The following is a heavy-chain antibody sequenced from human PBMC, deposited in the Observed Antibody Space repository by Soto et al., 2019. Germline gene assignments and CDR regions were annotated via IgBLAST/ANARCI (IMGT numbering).Heavy chain of an antibody. Sequence: GGSLRLSCAASGFTFSSYWMSWVRQAPGKGLEWVANIKQDGSGKYYVDSVKGRFTISRENAKNSLYLQMNSLRAEDTAVYYCASHFIAVAGTGLGAFDIWGQGTMVTVSS. CDR2: IKQDGSGK. CDR3: ASHFIAVAGTGLGAFDI. J-gene: IGHJ3*02. CDR1: GFTFSSYW. D-gene: IGHD6-19*01. V-gene: IGHV3-7*01.